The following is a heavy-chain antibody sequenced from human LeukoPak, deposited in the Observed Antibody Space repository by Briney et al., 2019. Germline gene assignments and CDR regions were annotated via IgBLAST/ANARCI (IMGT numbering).Heavy chain of an antibody. Sequence: GGSLRLSCAASGFTFSSYSMNWVRQAPGKGLEWVSYISSSSSTIYYADSVKGRFTISRDNAKNSLYLQMNSLRDDDTAVYYCARALHGWGLPSDYWGQGTLVTVSS. CDR1: GFTFSSYS. CDR2: ISSSSSTI. D-gene: IGHD1-26*01. CDR3: ARALHGWGLPSDY. V-gene: IGHV3-48*02. J-gene: IGHJ4*02.